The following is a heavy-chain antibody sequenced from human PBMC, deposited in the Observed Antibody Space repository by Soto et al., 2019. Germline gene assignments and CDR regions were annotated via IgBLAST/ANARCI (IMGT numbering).Heavy chain of an antibody. D-gene: IGHD2-2*01. CDR1: GGSIGSGGYY. CDR3: ARDTIPYCSSTSCYSSDGMDV. CDR2: IYYSGST. Sequence: QVQLQESGPGLVKPSQTLSLTCTVSGGSIGSGGYYWSWIRQHPGKGLEWIGYIYYSGSTYYNPSLKSRVTISVDTSKNQFSLKLSSVTAADTAAYYCARDTIPYCSSTSCYSSDGMDVWGQRTKVTVSS. V-gene: IGHV4-31*03. J-gene: IGHJ6*02.